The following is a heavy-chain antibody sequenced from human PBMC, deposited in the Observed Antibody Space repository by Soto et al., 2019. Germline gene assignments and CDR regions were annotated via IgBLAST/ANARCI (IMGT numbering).Heavy chain of an antibody. CDR1: GYTFTTYY. CDR3: ARAGYCSGGTCFPGNCDY. J-gene: IGHJ4*02. Sequence: QVPLVQSGAEVKRPGASVKVSCKASGYTFTTYYMHWVRQAPGQGLEWLGIINPNGGSTTYAQKFQGRVTMTRDTSTNTVYLEMSSLRSEDTAVYYCARAGYCSGGTCFPGNCDYWGQGTLVTVSA. V-gene: IGHV1-46*01. D-gene: IGHD2-15*01. CDR2: INPNGGST.